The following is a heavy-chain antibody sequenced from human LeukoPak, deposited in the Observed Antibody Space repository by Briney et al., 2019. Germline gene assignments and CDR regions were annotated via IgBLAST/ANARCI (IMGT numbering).Heavy chain of an antibody. D-gene: IGHD2-15*01. CDR3: AKARCSGGDCYFPDY. V-gene: IGHV3-23*01. Sequence: GGSLRLSCAASGFTFSSYAMSWVRQAPGKGLEWVSAISGSGGSTYYADSVKGRFTISRDNSKNTLFVEMSGLRAEDTGLYYCAKARCSGGDCYFPDYWGQGTVVTVSS. CDR1: GFTFSSYA. J-gene: IGHJ4*02. CDR2: ISGSGGST.